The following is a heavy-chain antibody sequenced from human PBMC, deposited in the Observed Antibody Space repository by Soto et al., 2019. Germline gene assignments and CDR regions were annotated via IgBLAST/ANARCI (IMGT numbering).Heavy chain of an antibody. CDR2: IYNSGTT. D-gene: IGHD3-10*01. CDR3: ARGAGGGYFDY. J-gene: IGHJ4*02. CDR1: GGTVNSGSDY. Sequence: QVQLQESGPGLVKPSEPLSLTCNVSGGTVNSGSDYWTWIRLPPGKGLEWIAYIYNSGTTFYNPSLKSRDSISIDTSKNQCSLKRNSVTAANTAVYYCARGAGGGYFDYWGQGALVTVSS. V-gene: IGHV4-61*01.